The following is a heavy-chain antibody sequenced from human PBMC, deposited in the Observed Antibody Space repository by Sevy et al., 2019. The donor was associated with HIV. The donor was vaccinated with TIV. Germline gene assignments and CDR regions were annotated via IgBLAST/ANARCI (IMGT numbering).Heavy chain of an antibody. CDR3: ARGGPNQHQLDYFDY. J-gene: IGHJ4*02. CDR1: GVSISNYY. V-gene: IGHV4-59*01. D-gene: IGHD6-13*01. CDR2: SGST. Sequence: SETLSLTCTVSGVSISNYYLAWIRQPPGKGLECVGFSGSTNYNPSLKSRVTTSVDTSKNHFSLKLSSVTVADTAIYYCARGGPNQHQLDYFDYWGQGTLVTVSS.